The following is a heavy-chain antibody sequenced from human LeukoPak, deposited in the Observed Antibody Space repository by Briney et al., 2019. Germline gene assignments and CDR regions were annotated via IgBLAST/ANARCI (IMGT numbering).Heavy chain of an antibody. D-gene: IGHD3-16*01. CDR2: ISTSSSYI. J-gene: IGHJ4*02. CDR3: ARGGGGVTLISWSDY. CDR1: GFTFSRNS. V-gene: IGHV3-21*01. Sequence: PGGSLRLSCAVSGFTFSRNSMNWVRQAPGKGLEWVSSISTSSSYIYYADSVKGRFTISRDNARNSLYLQMNSLRAEDTAVYYLARGGGGVTLISWSDYWGQGTLVTVSS.